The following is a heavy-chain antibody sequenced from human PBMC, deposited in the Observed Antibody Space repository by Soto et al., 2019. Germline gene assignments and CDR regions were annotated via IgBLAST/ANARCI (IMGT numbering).Heavy chain of an antibody. D-gene: IGHD2-2*01. V-gene: IGHV3-33*01. J-gene: IGHJ3*02. CDR3: ARTLGTIVVVPADHDAFDI. CDR1: GFTFSSYG. Sequence: GGSLRLSCAASGFTFSSYGMHWVRQAPGKGLEWVAVIWYDGSNKYYADSVKGRFTISRDNSKNTLYLQMNSLRAEDTAVYYCARTLGTIVVVPADHDAFDIWGQGTMVTVSS. CDR2: IWYDGSNK.